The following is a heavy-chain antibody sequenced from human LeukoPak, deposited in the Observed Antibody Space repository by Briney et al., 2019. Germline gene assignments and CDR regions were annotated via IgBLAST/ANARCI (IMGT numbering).Heavy chain of an antibody. D-gene: IGHD3-16*01. V-gene: IGHV3-23*01. CDR1: RFTFRNYA. J-gene: IGHJ3*02. CDR2: ISGTADSK. CDR3: AKADATIGGAFDT. Sequence: PGGSLRLSCAASRFTFRNYAMSWVRQAPGRGLEWLSIISGTADSKYYADSVKGRFTISRDNPRSTLYLEMKSRRAEDTAGYYCAKADATIGGAFDTWGQGTMVIVSS.